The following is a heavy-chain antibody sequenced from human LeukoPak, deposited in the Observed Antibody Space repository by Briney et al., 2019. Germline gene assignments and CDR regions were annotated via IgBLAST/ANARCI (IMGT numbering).Heavy chain of an antibody. CDR3: ARMTDNYGDYDPIPGTYYFDF. V-gene: IGHV3-23*01. CDR1: GFTFSTYA. Sequence: GGSLRLSCAASGFTFSTYAMSWVRQAPGKGLEWVSTISGNGGTTYYADSVKGRFTISRDNSNNTLYLHLHSLRAEDTAVYYCARMTDNYGDYDPIPGTYYFDFWGQGTLVTVSS. D-gene: IGHD4-17*01. J-gene: IGHJ4*02. CDR2: ISGNGGTT.